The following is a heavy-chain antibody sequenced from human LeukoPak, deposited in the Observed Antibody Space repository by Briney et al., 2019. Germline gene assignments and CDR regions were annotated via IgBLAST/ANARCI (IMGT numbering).Heavy chain of an antibody. J-gene: IGHJ4*02. V-gene: IGHV4-39*01. Sequence: PSETLSLTCTVSGGSISSSSYYWGWIRQPPGKGLEWIGSIYYSGSTYYNPSLKSRVTISVDTSKNQFSLKLSSVTAADTAVYYCARHSTIFGVVTTYYFDYWGQGTLVTVSS. CDR2: IYYSGST. D-gene: IGHD3-3*01. CDR1: GGSISSSSYY. CDR3: ARHSTIFGVVTTYYFDY.